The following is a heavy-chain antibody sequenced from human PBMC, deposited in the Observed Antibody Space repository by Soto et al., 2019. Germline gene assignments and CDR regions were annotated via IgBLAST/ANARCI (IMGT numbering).Heavy chain of an antibody. CDR2: IYPGDSDT. D-gene: IGHD3-9*01. Sequence: GESLKISCKGSGYSFTSYWIGWVRQMPGKGLEWMGIIYPGDSDTRYSPSFQGQVTISADKSISTAYLQWSSLKASDTAMYYCARQGDILTGYFSPNWFDPWGQGTLVTVSS. V-gene: IGHV5-51*01. J-gene: IGHJ5*02. CDR3: ARQGDILTGYFSPNWFDP. CDR1: GYSFTSYW.